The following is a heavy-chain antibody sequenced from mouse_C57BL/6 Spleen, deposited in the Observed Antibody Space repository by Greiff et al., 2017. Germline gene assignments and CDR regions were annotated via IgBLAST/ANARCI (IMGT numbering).Heavy chain of an antibody. CDR1: GFTFSSYG. CDR3: ARQLGEGYWYFDV. J-gene: IGHJ1*03. D-gene: IGHD4-1*01. CDR2: ISSGGSYT. V-gene: IGHV5-6*01. Sequence: EVQGVESGGDLVKPGGSLKLSCAASGFTFSSYGMSWVRQTPDKRLEWVATISSGGSYTYYPDSVKGRFTISRDNAKNTLYLQMSSLKSEDTAMYYCARQLGEGYWYFDVWGTGTTVTVSS.